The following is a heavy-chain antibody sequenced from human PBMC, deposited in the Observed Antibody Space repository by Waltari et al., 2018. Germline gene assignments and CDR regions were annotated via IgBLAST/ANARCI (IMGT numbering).Heavy chain of an antibody. CDR2: IYPGDSDT. CDR1: GYSFTSYW. J-gene: IGHJ3*02. D-gene: IGHD3-10*01. Sequence: EVQLVQSGAEVKKPGESLKIFCKGSGYSFTSYWIGWVRQMPGKGREWRGVIYPGDSDTRYSPSFQGQVTISADKSIGTAYLQWSCLKPSDTAMYYCAGQRGSGGIADAFDIWGQGTMVTVSS. CDR3: AGQRGSGGIADAFDI. V-gene: IGHV5-51*01.